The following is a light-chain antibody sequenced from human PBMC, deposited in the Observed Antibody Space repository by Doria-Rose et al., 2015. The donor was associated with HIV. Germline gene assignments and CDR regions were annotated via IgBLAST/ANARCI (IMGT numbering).Light chain of an antibody. V-gene: IGKV3-20*01. J-gene: IGKJ1*01. Sequence: LSLSPGERATLSCRASQSFSSTYLAWYQQKPGQAPSLLIYDGSTRATGIPDRFSASGSGTDFTLTINRLEPEDFALYYCHQYGASWTFGQGTKVEI. CDR2: DGS. CDR1: QSFSSTY. CDR3: HQYGASWT.